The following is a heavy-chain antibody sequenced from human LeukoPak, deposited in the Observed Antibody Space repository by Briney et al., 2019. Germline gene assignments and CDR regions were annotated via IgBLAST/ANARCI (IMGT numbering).Heavy chain of an antibody. D-gene: IGHD3-10*01. J-gene: IGHJ4*02. CDR2: IRSEGDGGTA. CDR3: SPDLSILLTRIMIDY. V-gene: IGHV3-15*06. CDR1: GFAFSTAW. Sequence: PGGSLRLSCAASGFAFSTAWMNWFRQAPGKGLEWVGRIRSEGDGGTATYAAPVRDRFTISRDDSKNTLYLQMNGLKTEDTAVYYCSPDLSILLTRIMIDYWGQGTLVTVSS.